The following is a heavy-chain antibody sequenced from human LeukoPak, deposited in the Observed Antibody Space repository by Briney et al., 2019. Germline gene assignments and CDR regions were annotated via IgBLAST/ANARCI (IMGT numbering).Heavy chain of an antibody. CDR2: IRYDGNNK. V-gene: IGHV3-30*02. J-gene: IGHJ5*02. CDR3: ARTVYDFWSGYSPIEP. Sequence: PGGSLRLSCAASGFTFGSYGMHRVRQAPGKGPEWVAFIRYDGNNKYYADSVKGRFTISRDNSKNTLYLQMNSLRPEDTAVYYCARTVYDFWSGYSPIEPWGQGTLVTVSS. D-gene: IGHD3-3*01. CDR1: GFTFGSYG.